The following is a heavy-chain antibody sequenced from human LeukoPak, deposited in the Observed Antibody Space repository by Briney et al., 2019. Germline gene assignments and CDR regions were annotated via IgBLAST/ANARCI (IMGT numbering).Heavy chain of an antibody. D-gene: IGHD2-15*01. CDR1: GYTFTSLD. V-gene: IGHV1-8*03. Sequence: ASVKVSCKNSGYTFTSLDINWVRQATGQGLEWMGWINPNSGNRGYAQQFQGGVTITRDTSIRTAYMELTNLRSEDTAVYYCARVDGSPDYWGQGTLVTVSS. J-gene: IGHJ4*02. CDR2: INPNSGNR. CDR3: ARVDGSPDY.